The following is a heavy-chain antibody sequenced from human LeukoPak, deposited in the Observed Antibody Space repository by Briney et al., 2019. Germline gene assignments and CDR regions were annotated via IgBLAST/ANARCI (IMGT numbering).Heavy chain of an antibody. CDR3: ARSPSTIGWNWDYYFDY. V-gene: IGHV4-4*07. CDR2: VSTTGST. J-gene: IGHJ4*02. Sequence: SETLSLTCTVSGASLSTYFWSWIRQPAGKELEWIGRVSTTGSTYYNPSLKDRVTLSRDTSKSRFSLRLTSVTAADTAIYYCARSPSTIGWNWDYYFDYWGQGALVTVSS. D-gene: IGHD1-7*01. CDR1: GASLSTYF.